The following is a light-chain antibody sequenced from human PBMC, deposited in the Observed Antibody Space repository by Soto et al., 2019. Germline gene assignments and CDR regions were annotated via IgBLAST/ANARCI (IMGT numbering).Light chain of an antibody. CDR1: QDIGGR. CDR2: AAS. Sequence: DIQMTQSQSSVSASVGDRITITCRASQDIGGRLAWFQQKPGKAPQYLIQAASILQSGVPSRFIGCWSGTEFILTINNLQPEHFASYLCLKVYSFPPTFGLGTKVDIK. CDR3: LKVYSFPPT. J-gene: IGKJ1*01. V-gene: IGKV1-12*01.